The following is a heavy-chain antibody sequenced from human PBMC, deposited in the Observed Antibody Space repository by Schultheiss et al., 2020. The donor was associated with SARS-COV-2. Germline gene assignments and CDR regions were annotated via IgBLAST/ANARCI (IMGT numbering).Heavy chain of an antibody. CDR2: TYYSGST. CDR1: GGSISSYY. Sequence: GSLRLSCTVSGGSISSYYWSWIRQPPGKGLEWIGYTYYSGSTKYNPSLKGRVTMSLDTSKNHFSLRLISVTAADTAVYFCARDSSGYLGGWGQGTLVTVSS. V-gene: IGHV4-59*01. J-gene: IGHJ4*02. D-gene: IGHD3-22*01. CDR3: ARDSSGYLGG.